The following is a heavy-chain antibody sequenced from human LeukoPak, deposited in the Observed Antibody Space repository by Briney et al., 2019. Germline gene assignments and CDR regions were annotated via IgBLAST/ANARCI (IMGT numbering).Heavy chain of an antibody. J-gene: IGHJ4*02. CDR1: GGSISSYY. D-gene: IGHD3-22*01. CDR3: ARRTYFYDSSGYYFDY. CDR2: IYYSGST. Sequence: SETLSLTCTVAGGSISSYYWSWIRQPPGKGLECIGYIYYSGSTNYNPSLKSRVTISVDTSKNQFSLKLSSVTAADTAVYYCARRTYFYDSSGYYFDYWGQGTLVTVSS. V-gene: IGHV4-59*01.